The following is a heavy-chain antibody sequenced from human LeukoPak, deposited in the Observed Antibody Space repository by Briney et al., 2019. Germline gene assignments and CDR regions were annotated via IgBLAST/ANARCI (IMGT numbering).Heavy chain of an antibody. V-gene: IGHV3-7*05. CDR1: GFSFSDSW. Sequence: GSLRLSCAASGFSFSDSWMTWVRQAPGKGLEWVANIEQYGSEKNYVDPVKGRFTISRDNAKNSLYLQMNILRAEDTAVYYCARGHGWFDPWGQGTLVTVSS. CDR2: IEQYGSEK. J-gene: IGHJ5*02. CDR3: ARGHGWFDP.